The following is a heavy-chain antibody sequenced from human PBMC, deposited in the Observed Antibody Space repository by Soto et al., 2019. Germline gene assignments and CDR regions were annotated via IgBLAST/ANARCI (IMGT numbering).Heavy chain of an antibody. CDR1: GGSFSGYY. D-gene: IGHD6-6*01. V-gene: IGHV4-34*01. CDR2: INHSGST. CDR3: ARGGSIAARRDFDY. J-gene: IGHJ4*02. Sequence: SETLSLTCAVYGGSFSGYYWSWIRQPPGKGLEWIGEINHSGSTNYNPSLKSRVTISVDTSKNQFSLKLSSMTAADTAVYYCARGGSIAARRDFDYWGQGTLVTVSS.